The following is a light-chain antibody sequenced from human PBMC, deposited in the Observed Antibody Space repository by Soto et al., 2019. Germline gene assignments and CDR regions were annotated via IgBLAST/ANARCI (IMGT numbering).Light chain of an antibody. V-gene: IGKV1-12*01. Sequence: DIPMTQSPSSVSASVGDRVTITCRASQGINSWLAWYQQKPGKAPKLLIYSASLLQSGVPSRFSGSRSGADFTLTISSLQPEDFATYYCQQANSFPPTFGQGTRLEIK. CDR2: SAS. CDR3: QQANSFPPT. J-gene: IGKJ5*01. CDR1: QGINSW.